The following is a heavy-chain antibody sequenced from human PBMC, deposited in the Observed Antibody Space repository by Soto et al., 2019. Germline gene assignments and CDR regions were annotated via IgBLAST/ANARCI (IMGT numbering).Heavy chain of an antibody. CDR1: GITFDDYA. V-gene: IGHV3-9*01. CDR2: ISWNSGTI. D-gene: IGHD3-3*01. J-gene: IGHJ6*02. Sequence: EVLLVESGGNLVQPGWSLRLSCAASGITFDDYAMHWVRQAPGKGLEWVSSISWNSGTIGYADSVKGRFTISRDNAKNSLFPQMNSLRPEDTALYYCVKDIRDFPEYHGLDVWGQGTTVTVSS. CDR3: VKDIRDFPEYHGLDV.